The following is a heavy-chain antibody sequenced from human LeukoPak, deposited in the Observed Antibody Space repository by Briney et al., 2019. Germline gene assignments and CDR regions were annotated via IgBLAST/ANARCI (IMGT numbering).Heavy chain of an antibody. CDR1: GGSISSSSYY. V-gene: IGHV4-39*02. CDR3: AREHLFNSLWFGEHNNNYFDY. Sequence: SETLSLTCTVSGGSISSSSYYWGWIRQPPGKGLEWIGSMSYSGSTYYNQSLKSRVTRSVATSKNQFSLKLSSVTAADTAVYYCAREHLFNSLWFGEHNNNYFDYWGQGTLVTVSS. CDR2: MSYSGST. D-gene: IGHD3-10*01. J-gene: IGHJ4*02.